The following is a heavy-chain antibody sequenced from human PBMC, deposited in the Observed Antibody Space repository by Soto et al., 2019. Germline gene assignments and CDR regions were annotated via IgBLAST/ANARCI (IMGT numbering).Heavy chain of an antibody. CDR1: GGSISSYY. V-gene: IGHV4-59*08. D-gene: IGHD3-9*01. Sequence: SETLSLTCTVSGGSISSYYWSWIRQPPGKGLEWIGYTYYSGSTNYNPSLKSRVTISVDTSKNQFSLKLSSVTAADTAVYYCARAFDILTRYYFDYWGQGTLVTVSS. J-gene: IGHJ4*02. CDR2: TYYSGST. CDR3: ARAFDILTRYYFDY.